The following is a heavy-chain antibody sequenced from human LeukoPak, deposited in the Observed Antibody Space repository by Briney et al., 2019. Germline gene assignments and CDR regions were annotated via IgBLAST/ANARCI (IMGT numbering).Heavy chain of an antibody. CDR2: INHSGST. CDR1: GGSFSGYY. V-gene: IGHV4-34*01. D-gene: IGHD3-10*01. CDR3: ARGRGWFGELRKRWFDP. J-gene: IGHJ5*02. Sequence: SETLSLTCAVYGGSFSGYYWSWLRQPPGKGLEGIGEINHSGSTNYNPSLTSRVTISVDTSKNQFSLKLSSVTAADTAVYYCARGRGWFGELRKRWFDPWGQGTLVTVSS.